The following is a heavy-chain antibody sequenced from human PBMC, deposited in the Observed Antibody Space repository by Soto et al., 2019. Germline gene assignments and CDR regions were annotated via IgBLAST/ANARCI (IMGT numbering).Heavy chain of an antibody. Sequence: SGGSLRLSCAASGFTFSSYAMHWVRQAPGKGLEWVAVISYDGSNKYYADSVKGRFTISRDNSKNTLYLQMNSLRAEDTAVYYCARDPPMATIRSVYSYYGMDVWGQGTTVTVSS. D-gene: IGHD5-12*01. CDR1: GFTFSSYA. CDR2: ISYDGSNK. V-gene: IGHV3-30-3*01. J-gene: IGHJ6*02. CDR3: ARDPPMATIRSVYSYYGMDV.